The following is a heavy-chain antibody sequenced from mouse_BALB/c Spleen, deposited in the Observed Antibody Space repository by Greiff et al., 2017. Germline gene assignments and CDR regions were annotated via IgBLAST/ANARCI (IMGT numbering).Heavy chain of an antibody. V-gene: IGHV1-14*01. CDR1: GYTFTSYA. D-gene: IGHD3-2*01. CDR2: INPYNDGT. J-gene: IGHJ3*01. CDR3: AIDSGGHDGIAY. Sequence: EVQLQQSGPELAKPGASVKMSCKASGYTFTSYAMHWVKQKPGQGLEWIGYINPYNDGTKYNEKFKGKATLTSDKSSGTAYMELSSLTSEDSEVYDGAIDSGGHDGIAYWGEGTLVTVSA.